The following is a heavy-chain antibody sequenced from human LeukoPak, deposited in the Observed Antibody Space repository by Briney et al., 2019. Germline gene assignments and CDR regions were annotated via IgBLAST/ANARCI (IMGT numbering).Heavy chain of an antibody. J-gene: IGHJ4*02. V-gene: IGHV4-34*01. Sequence: PSETLSLTCAVYGGSFSGYYWSWIRQPPGKGLEWIGEINHSGSTNYNPSLKSRVTISVDTSKNQFSLKLSSVTAADTAVYHCARVLGWTNFDYWGQGTLVTVSS. CDR1: GGSFSGYY. CDR3: ARVLGWTNFDY. D-gene: IGHD6-19*01. CDR2: INHSGST.